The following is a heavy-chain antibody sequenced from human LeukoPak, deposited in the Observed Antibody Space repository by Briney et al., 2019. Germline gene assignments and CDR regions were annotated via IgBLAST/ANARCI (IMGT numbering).Heavy chain of an antibody. V-gene: IGHV3-48*04. CDR2: ISSSSTTI. Sequence: GGSLRLSCAASGFTFSSYSMNWVRQAPGKGLEWVSYISSSSTTIYYADSVKGRFTISRDNAKNSLYLQMNSPRAEDTAVYYCAMYYYDSSGYAQGWGQGTLVTVSS. CDR1: GFTFSSYS. CDR3: AMYYYDSSGYAQG. J-gene: IGHJ4*02. D-gene: IGHD3-22*01.